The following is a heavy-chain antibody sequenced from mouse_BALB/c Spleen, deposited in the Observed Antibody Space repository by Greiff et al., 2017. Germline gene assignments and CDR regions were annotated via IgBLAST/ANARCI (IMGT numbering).Heavy chain of an antibody. V-gene: IGHV3-8*02. J-gene: IGHJ1*01. Sequence: VQLKESGPSLVKPSQTLSLTCSVTGDSITSGYWNWIRKFPGNKLEYMGYISYSGSTYYNPSLKSRISITRDTSKNQYYLQLNSVTTEDTATYYCARNYGSSYEWYFDVWGAGTTVTVSS. D-gene: IGHD1-1*01. CDR2: ISYSGST. CDR3: ARNYGSSYEWYFDV. CDR1: GDSITSGY.